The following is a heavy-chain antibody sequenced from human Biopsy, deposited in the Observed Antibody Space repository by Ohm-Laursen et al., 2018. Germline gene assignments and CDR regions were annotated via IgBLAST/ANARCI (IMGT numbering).Heavy chain of an antibody. CDR1: VASISSSSYF. J-gene: IGHJ4*02. V-gene: IGHV4-39*01. CDR3: VRGPPSLF. CDR2: FYYTGST. Sequence: SDTLSLTCSVSVASISSSSYFWGWIHQPPGKGLEWIGTFYYTGSTHYNPSLKSRVTIFADTSKNQFSLNLTSVTVADSAVYYCVRGPPSLFWGQGILVTVSS.